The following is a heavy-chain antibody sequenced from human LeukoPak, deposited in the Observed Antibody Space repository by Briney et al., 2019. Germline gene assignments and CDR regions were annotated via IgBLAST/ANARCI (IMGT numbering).Heavy chain of an antibody. CDR2: IRYDGSDK. J-gene: IGHJ5*02. CDR1: GFTFSNYG. Sequence: GGSLRLSCAASGFTFSNYGMHWVRQAPGKGLEWVAFIRYDGSDKYYADSVKGRFTISRDNSKNTLYLQMDSLRPEDTAVYYCAKGQLGIQSSKWFDPWGRGTLVTVSS. V-gene: IGHV3-30*02. CDR3: AKGQLGIQSSKWFDP. D-gene: IGHD7-27*01.